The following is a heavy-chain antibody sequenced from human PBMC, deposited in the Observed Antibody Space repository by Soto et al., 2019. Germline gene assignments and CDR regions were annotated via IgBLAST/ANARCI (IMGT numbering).Heavy chain of an antibody. CDR2: IWYDGSNK. J-gene: IGHJ4*02. CDR1: GFTFSSYG. V-gene: IGHV3-33*01. CDR3: ARDGGDYDFWNGYYFDY. Sequence: LRLSCAASGFTFSSYGMHWVRQAPGKGLEWVAVIWYDGSNKFYADSVKGRFTISRDNSKNTLYLQMNSLRAEDTAVYYCARDGGDYDFWNGYYFDYWGQGTLVTVSS. D-gene: IGHD3-3*01.